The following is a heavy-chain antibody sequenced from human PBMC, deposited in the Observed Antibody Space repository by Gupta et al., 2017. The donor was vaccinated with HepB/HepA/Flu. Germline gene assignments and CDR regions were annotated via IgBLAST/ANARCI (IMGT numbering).Heavy chain of an antibody. D-gene: IGHD2-2*01. Sequence: VQLVQSGAGVKKPGASVKVSCRASGYAFTGSFMPWVRRAPGQGLEWMGWINPNSGGTNYAPKFQGRVTMTRDTSISTAYMELSWLRSDDTAVYYCARDLGYCSSTSCRDYWGQGTLVTVSS. CDR3: ARDLGYCSSTSCRDY. J-gene: IGHJ4*02. V-gene: IGHV1-2*02. CDR1: GYAFTGSF. CDR2: INPNSGGT.